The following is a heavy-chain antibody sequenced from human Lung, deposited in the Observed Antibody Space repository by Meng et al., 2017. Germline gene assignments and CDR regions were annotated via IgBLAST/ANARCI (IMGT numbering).Heavy chain of an antibody. CDR1: GGSFSDYY. D-gene: IGHD4-11*01. Sequence: QLQPWAAGLLKPSETLSLTCVVSGGSFSDYYWSWIRQPPGKGLEWIGEINHSGSTNYNPSLESRATISVDTSQNNLSLKLSSVTAADSAVYYCARGPTTMAHDFDYWGQGTLVTVSS. J-gene: IGHJ4*02. CDR3: ARGPTTMAHDFDY. CDR2: INHSGST. V-gene: IGHV4-34*01.